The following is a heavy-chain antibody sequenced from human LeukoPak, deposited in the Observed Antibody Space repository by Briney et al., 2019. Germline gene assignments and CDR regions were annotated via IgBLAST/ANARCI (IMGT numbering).Heavy chain of an antibody. CDR2: ISYDGSNK. J-gene: IGHJ4*02. CDR1: GFTFSSYG. V-gene: IGHV3-30*18. CDR3: AKDLRLYYYDSRTPMGY. Sequence: GGSLRLSCAASGFTFSSYGMHWVRQAPGKGLEWVAVISYDGSNKYYADSVKGRFTTSRDNSKNTLYLQMNSLRAEDTAVYYCAKDLRLYYYDSRTPMGYWGQGTLVTVSS. D-gene: IGHD3-22*01.